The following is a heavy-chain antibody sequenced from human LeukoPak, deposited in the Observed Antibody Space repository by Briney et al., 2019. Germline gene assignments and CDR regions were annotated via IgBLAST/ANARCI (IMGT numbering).Heavy chain of an antibody. CDR3: ARDLRRGVYYFDY. CDR2: ISWNSGSI. D-gene: IGHD6-13*01. Sequence: QAGGSLRLSCAASGFTFDDYAMHWVRQAPGKGLEWVSGISWNSGSIGYADSVKGRFTISRDNAKNSLYLQMNSLRAEDTAVYYCARDLRRGVYYFDYWGQGTLVTVSS. J-gene: IGHJ4*02. CDR1: GFTFDDYA. V-gene: IGHV3-9*01.